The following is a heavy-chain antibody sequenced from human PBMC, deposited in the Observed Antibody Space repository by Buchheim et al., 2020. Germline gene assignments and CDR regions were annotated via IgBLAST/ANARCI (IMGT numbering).Heavy chain of an antibody. D-gene: IGHD3-16*01. CDR1: GGSISSYY. Sequence: QVQLQESGPGLVKPSETLSLTCTVSGGSISSYYWSWIRQPPGKGLEWSGYSYYSGSTNYNPSLKSRVTISVDTSKNQFSLKLSSVTAADTAVYYCARDPGGVGYDDYYYYGMDVWGQGTT. CDR3: ARDPGGVGYDDYYYYGMDV. V-gene: IGHV4-59*01. CDR2: SYYSGST. J-gene: IGHJ6*02.